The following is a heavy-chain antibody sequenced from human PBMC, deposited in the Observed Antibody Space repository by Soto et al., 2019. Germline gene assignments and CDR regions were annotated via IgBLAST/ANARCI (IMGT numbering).Heavy chain of an antibody. V-gene: IGHV4-59*08. CDR1: GGSISSYY. D-gene: IGHD3-16*01. CDR3: ARLGGYYYYYMDV. CDR2: IYYSGST. Sequence: TLSLTRTGSGGSISSYYWSWVRQPPGKGLEWIGYIYYSGSTNYNPSLKSRVTISVDTSKNQFSLKLSSVTAADTAVYYCARLGGYYYYYMDVWGKGTTVTVSS. J-gene: IGHJ6*03.